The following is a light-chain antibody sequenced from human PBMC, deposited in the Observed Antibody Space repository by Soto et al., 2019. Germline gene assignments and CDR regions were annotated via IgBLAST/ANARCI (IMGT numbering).Light chain of an antibody. Sequence: QSVLTQSPSASASLGASVKLTCTLSSGHSNYAIAWHQQQPETGPRYLMKLNRDGSHSKGDGIPNRFSGSSSGAERYLTISSLQSEDEAYYYCQTWGTGIVIFGGGTKLTVL. CDR1: SGHSNYA. J-gene: IGLJ2*01. CDR3: QTWGTGIVI. CDR2: LNRDGSH. V-gene: IGLV4-69*01.